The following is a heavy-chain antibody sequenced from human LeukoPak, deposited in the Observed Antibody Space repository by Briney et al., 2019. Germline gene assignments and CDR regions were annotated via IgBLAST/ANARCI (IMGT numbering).Heavy chain of an antibody. Sequence: SGGSLRLSCAASGFTFSSYWMHWVRQAPGKGLVWVSLINTDGSSTYYADSVKGRFTISRDNSKNTLYLQMNSLRAEDTAVYYCAKGVRITIFGVANDAFDIWGQGTMVTVSS. CDR3: AKGVRITIFGVANDAFDI. J-gene: IGHJ3*02. V-gene: IGHV3-74*01. D-gene: IGHD3-3*01. CDR2: INTDGSST. CDR1: GFTFSSYW.